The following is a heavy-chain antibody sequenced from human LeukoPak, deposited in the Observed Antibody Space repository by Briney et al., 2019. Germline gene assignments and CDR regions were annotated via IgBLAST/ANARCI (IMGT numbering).Heavy chain of an antibody. Sequence: PGGSLRLSCAASGFSFSTYGMHWVRQAPGKGLEWVTFMQYDGSEEYYADSVKGRFTISRGNSKNTLYLQMDSLRGEDTAVYYCAGKAAAYYFVYWGQGTLVTVSS. V-gene: IGHV3-30*02. CDR2: MQYDGSEE. J-gene: IGHJ4*02. D-gene: IGHD2-2*01. CDR1: GFSFSTYG. CDR3: AGKAAAYYFVY.